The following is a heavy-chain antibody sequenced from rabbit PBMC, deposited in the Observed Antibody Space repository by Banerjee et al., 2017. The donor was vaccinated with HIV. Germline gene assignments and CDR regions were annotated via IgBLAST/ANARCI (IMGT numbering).Heavy chain of an antibody. Sequence: WAKGRSTISKTSSTTVTLQMTSLTAADTATYFCARARNGDFMDLWGQGTLVTVS. V-gene: IGHV1S40*01. D-gene: IGHD2-1*01. CDR3: ARARNGDFMDL. J-gene: IGHJ6*01.